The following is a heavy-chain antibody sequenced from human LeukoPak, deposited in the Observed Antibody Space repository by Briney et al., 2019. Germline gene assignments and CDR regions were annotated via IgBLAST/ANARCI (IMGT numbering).Heavy chain of an antibody. CDR2: VNPNSGST. J-gene: IGHJ4*02. CDR3: SRSTTFLPNFYF. V-gene: IGHV1-2*02. Sequence: ASVKVSCKASGYTFTGYYMHWVRQAPGQGLEWMGWVNPNSGSTDYAQNFQGRVTMTRDTSISTAYMELSSLSSDDMGENYCSRSTTFLPNFYFWGQGTLVTVSS. D-gene: IGHD4-17*01. CDR1: GYTFTGYY.